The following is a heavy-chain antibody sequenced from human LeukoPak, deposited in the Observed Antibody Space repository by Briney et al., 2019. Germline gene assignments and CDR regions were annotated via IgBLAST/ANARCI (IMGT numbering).Heavy chain of an antibody. CDR1: GFTFSSYS. J-gene: IGHJ6*03. CDR3: AKDKEYSSSLYYMDV. D-gene: IGHD6-6*01. V-gene: IGHV3-21*01. CDR2: ISSSSSYI. Sequence: GGSLRLSCAASGFTFSSYSMNWVRQAPGKGLEWVSSISSSSSYIYYADSVKGRFTISRDNSKNTLYLQMNSLRAEDTAVYYCAKDKEYSSSLYYMDVWGKGTTVTVSS.